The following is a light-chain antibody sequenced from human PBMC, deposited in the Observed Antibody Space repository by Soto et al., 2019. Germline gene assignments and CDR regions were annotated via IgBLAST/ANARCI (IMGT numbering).Light chain of an antibody. J-gene: IGKJ5*01. CDR1: QSLLHSNGYNY. CDR3: VQGTHWPIT. Sequence: DIVMTQSPLSLPVTPGEPGSISCRSSQSLLHSNGYNYLDWYLQKPGQSPQLLIYLGSNRDSGVPARFSGSGSGTDFALKISRVEAEDVGVYYCVQGTHWPITFGQGTRLEIK. V-gene: IGKV2-28*01. CDR2: LGS.